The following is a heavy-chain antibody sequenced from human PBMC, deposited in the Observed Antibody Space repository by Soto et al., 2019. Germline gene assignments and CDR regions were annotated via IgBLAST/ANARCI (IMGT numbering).Heavy chain of an antibody. CDR3: ARDLYSGSFPCYFDY. Sequence: PGGSLRLSCAASGFTFSSYWMSWVRQAPGKGLEWVANIKQDGSEKYYVDSVKGRFTISRDNAKNTLYLQMNSLRVEDTAVYYCARDLYSGSFPCYFDYWGQGTLVTVSS. CDR1: GFTFSSYW. V-gene: IGHV3-7*01. J-gene: IGHJ4*02. CDR2: IKQDGSEK. D-gene: IGHD1-26*01.